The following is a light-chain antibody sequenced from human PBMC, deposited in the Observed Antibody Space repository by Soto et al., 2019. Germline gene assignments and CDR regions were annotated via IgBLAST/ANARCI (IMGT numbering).Light chain of an antibody. CDR1: QSISTSS. V-gene: IGKV3-20*01. CDR3: QYYGNSPLT. CDR2: GAF. Sequence: EIVLAQSPAPLSLSPGERATVFCRCSQSISTSSLAWYRQKPGQAPRLLIYGAFNRATGIPDRFSGGGSGTDFTLTITRLEPEDFAVYYCQYYGNSPLTFGQGTKVDIK. J-gene: IGKJ1*01.